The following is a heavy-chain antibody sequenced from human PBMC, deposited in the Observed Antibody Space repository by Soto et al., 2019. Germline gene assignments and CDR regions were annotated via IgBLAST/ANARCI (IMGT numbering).Heavy chain of an antibody. CDR2: ISYDGSNK. V-gene: IGHV3-30-3*01. J-gene: IGHJ4*02. D-gene: IGHD5-18*01. Sequence: HPGGSLRLSCAASGVTFSSYAMHWVRQAPGKGLEWVAVISYDGSNKYYADSVKGRFTISRDNSKNTLYLQMNSLRAEDTAVYYCARDPNTAMVYYFAYWGQGTLVTVSS. CDR1: GVTFSSYA. CDR3: ARDPNTAMVYYFAY.